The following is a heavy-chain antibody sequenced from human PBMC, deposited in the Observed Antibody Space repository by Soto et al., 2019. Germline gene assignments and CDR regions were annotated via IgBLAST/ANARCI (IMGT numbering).Heavy chain of an antibody. Sequence: PSETLSLTCTVSGGSISRGGYYWSWIRQHPGKGLEWIGHTYYSGSTDYSPSLKSRATISVDTSKNQFSLKLSSVTAADTAMYYCARVITAMTWGTPGYYYGMDVWGQGTTVTVSS. CDR3: ARVITAMTWGTPGYYYGMDV. CDR1: GGSISRGGYY. D-gene: IGHD5-18*01. CDR2: TYYSGST. J-gene: IGHJ6*02. V-gene: IGHV4-31*03.